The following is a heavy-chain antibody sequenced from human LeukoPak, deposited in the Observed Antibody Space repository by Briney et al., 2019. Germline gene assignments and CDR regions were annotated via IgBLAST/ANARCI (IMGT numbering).Heavy chain of an antibody. CDR1: GFTVSSYE. J-gene: IGHJ4*02. CDR3: AKQVLYGDYYFDY. V-gene: IGHV3-48*03. D-gene: IGHD4-17*01. CDR2: ISSSGSTI. Sequence: GGSLRLSCAASGFTVSSYEMNWVRQAPGKGLEWISYISSSGSTIYYADSVKGRFTTSRDNAKNSVYLQMNSLRAEDTAVYYCAKQVLYGDYYFDYWGQGTLVTVSS.